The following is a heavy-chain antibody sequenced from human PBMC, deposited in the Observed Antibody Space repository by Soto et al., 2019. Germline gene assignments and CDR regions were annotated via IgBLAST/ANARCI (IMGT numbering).Heavy chain of an antibody. V-gene: IGHV1-2*02. D-gene: IGHD3-3*01. J-gene: IGHJ3*02. CDR2: INPNTGDT. Sequence: QVQLEQSGAEVKKPGAAVKVSCKASGYTFTAYWLPWLRQAPGQGLEWMAWINPNTGDTGFAQKFQGRVTMTRDTSIMTAYMEVSSLRPEDTAVYYCARGPSSGAFDIWGQGTMVSVSS. CDR3: ARGPSSGAFDI. CDR1: GYTFTAYW.